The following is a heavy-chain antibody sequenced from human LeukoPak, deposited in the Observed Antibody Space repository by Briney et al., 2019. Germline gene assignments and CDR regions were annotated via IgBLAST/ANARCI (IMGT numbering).Heavy chain of an antibody. D-gene: IGHD6-13*01. CDR2: ISGSGDNNDNT. CDR1: GLSFSTYA. CDR3: AKSGSTSWYLDY. V-gene: IGHV3-23*01. Sequence: GGSLRLSCAASGLSFSTYAMSWVRQAPGKGLEWVSAISGSGDNNDNTYYADSVKGQFTISRDNSKNTLYLQMSSLRAEDAAVYYCAKSGSTSWYLDYWGQGTLVTVSS. J-gene: IGHJ4*02.